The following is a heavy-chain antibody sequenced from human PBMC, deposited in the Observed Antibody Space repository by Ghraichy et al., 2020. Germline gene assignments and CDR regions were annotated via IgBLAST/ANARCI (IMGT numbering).Heavy chain of an antibody. CDR2: IYPRDSDT. CDR3: ARLWGTWTGDY. Sequence: GESLNISCRASGYNFTTYWIAWVRQMPGKGLEWMGIIYPRDSDTAYNPSFQGQVTISVDKSVNTAYLQWSSLKASDTAMYYCARLWGTWTGDYWGQGTLVTVSS. CDR1: GYNFTTYW. J-gene: IGHJ4*02. V-gene: IGHV5-51*01. D-gene: IGHD3-16*01.